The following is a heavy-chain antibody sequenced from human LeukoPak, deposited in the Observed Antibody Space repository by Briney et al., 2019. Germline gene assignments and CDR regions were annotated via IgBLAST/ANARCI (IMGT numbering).Heavy chain of an antibody. CDR2: IKQDGSEK. Sequence: GGSLRLSCAASGFTFSSYWMSWVRQAPGKGLEWVANIKQDGSEKYYVDSVKGRFTISRDNAKNSLYLQMNSLRAEDTAVYYCARVVRGAYAGLDYWGQGTLVTVSS. J-gene: IGHJ4*02. CDR1: GFTFSSYW. V-gene: IGHV3-7*01. CDR3: ARVVRGAYAGLDY. D-gene: IGHD3-10*01.